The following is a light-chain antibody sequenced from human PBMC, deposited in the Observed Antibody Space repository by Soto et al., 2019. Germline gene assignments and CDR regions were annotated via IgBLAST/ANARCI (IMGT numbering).Light chain of an antibody. J-gene: IGLJ2*01. CDR2: LEGSGSY. V-gene: IGLV4-60*03. CDR3: ETWDSKPHVV. Sequence: QTVVTQSSSASASLGSSVKLTCTLSSGHSSYIIAWHQQQPGKAPRYLMKLEGSGSYNKGSGVPDRFSGSSSGADRYLTISNLQSEDEADYYCETWDSKPHVVFGGGTKVTVL. CDR1: SGHSSYI.